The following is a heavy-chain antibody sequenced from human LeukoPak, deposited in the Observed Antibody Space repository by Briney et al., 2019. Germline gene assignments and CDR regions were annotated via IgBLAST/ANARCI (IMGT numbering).Heavy chain of an antibody. CDR2: IHYSGST. CDR3: ARVVLGGYDSSYTTFDY. Sequence: PGGSLRLSCAASGFTFSDYYMSWIRQPPGKGLEWIGFIHYSGSTNYNPSLKSRVTILVETSKNQFSLKLSSVTTADTAVYYCARVVLGGYDSSYTTFDYWGQGTLVTVSS. J-gene: IGHJ4*02. CDR1: GFTFSDYY. V-gene: IGHV4-59*01. D-gene: IGHD6-13*01.